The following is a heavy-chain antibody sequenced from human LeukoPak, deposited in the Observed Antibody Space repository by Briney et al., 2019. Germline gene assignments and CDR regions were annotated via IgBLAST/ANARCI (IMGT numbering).Heavy chain of an antibody. V-gene: IGHV3-74*01. D-gene: IGHD1-26*01. CDR1: GFTFSNDW. CDR3: ARGRGGSYHY. J-gene: IGHJ4*02. CDR2: INTDGSTT. Sequence: GGSLRLSCAASGFTFSNDWMHWVRQAPGKGLVWVSRINTDGSTTTYADSVKGRLTISRDNAKNTLYLQMNSLRVEDTAVYYCARGRGGSYHYWGQGTLVTVSS.